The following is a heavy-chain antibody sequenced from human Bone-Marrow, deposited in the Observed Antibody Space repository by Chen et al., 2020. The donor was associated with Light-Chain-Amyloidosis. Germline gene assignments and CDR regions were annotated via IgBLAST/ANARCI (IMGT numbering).Heavy chain of an antibody. D-gene: IGHD5-12*01. Sequence: QVELQQWGAGLLKPSETLSLTCGIHNGAFGDDYWTWIRQPPGKGLQWIAEINHSGSANYNSSLKSRTTISVDKSKNQFSLRMISVTAADTAVYYCARYEPHFSDSIISGYNAWGQGTSVTVSS. CDR3: ARYEPHFSDSIISGYNA. CDR1: NGAFGDDY. J-gene: IGHJ5*02. V-gene: IGHV4-34*01. CDR2: INHSGSA.